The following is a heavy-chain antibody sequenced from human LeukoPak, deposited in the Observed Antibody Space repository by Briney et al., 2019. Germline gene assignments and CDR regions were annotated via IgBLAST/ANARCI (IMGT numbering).Heavy chain of an antibody. CDR2: IYSSGNT. CDR1: GGSISDFY. Sequence: PSETLSLTCSVSGGSISDFYWSWIRQPAGKGLEWIGRIYSSGNTNYNPSLKSRVSMPLDASKNQLSLKLNSVTAADTAVYYCARNSGDYWGQGTLVTASS. CDR3: ARNSGDY. D-gene: IGHD7-27*01. J-gene: IGHJ4*02. V-gene: IGHV4-4*07.